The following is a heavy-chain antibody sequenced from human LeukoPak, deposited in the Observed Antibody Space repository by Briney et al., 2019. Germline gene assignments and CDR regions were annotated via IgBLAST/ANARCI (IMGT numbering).Heavy chain of an antibody. CDR1: GGSISSGDYY. CDR3: TRGLPRANDAFDI. CDR2: IYYSGST. Sequence: PSETLSLTCTVSGGSISSGDYYWSWIRQPPGKGLEWIGYIYYSGSTYYNPSLKSRVSISVDTSESQFSLKLSSVTAADTALYYCTRGLPRANDAFDIWGRGTMVTVSS. J-gene: IGHJ3*02. V-gene: IGHV4-30-4*01.